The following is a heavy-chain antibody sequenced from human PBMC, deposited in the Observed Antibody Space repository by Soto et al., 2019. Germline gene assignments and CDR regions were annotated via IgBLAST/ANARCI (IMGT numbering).Heavy chain of an antibody. Sequence: QVQLVQSGAEVKKPGASVKVSCKASGYTFTSYAMHLVRQAPGQRLEWMGWINAGNGNTKYSQKFQGRVTITRDTSASTAYMELSSLRSEDTAVYYCARGRYSSGWGGDYWGQGTLVTVSS. CDR1: GYTFTSYA. D-gene: IGHD6-19*01. J-gene: IGHJ4*02. CDR3: ARGRYSSGWGGDY. V-gene: IGHV1-3*01. CDR2: INAGNGNT.